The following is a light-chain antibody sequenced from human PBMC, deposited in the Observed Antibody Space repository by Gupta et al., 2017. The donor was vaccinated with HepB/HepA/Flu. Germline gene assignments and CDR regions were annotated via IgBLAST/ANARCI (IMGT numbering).Light chain of an antibody. CDR2: GKN. CDR1: SLRSYY. Sequence: SSELTQDPAVSVALGQTVRITCQGDSLRSYYASWYQQKPGQAPVLVIYGKNNRPSGIPDRFSGYSSGNTASLTITGAQSEDEADYYFNSRDSSGNHPVVFGGGTKLTVL. CDR3: NSRDSSGNHPVV. V-gene: IGLV3-19*01. J-gene: IGLJ2*01.